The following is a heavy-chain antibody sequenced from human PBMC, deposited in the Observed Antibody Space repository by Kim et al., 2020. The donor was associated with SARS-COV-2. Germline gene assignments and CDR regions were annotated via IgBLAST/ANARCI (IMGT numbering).Heavy chain of an antibody. Sequence: SVKVSCKASGYTFTSCDINWVRQATGQRLEWMGWMNPNSGNTGYAQELQGRVTMTRNTSINTAYMELSSLRSEDTAVYYCARGRYVSGSYYADYWGQGT. CDR2: MNPNSGNT. J-gene: IGHJ4*02. D-gene: IGHD3-10*01. CDR3: ARGRYVSGSYYADY. CDR1: GYTFTSCD. V-gene: IGHV1-8*01.